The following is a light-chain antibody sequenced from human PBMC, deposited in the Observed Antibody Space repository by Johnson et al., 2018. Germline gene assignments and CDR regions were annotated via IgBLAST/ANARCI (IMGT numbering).Light chain of an antibody. CDR2: ENN. Sequence: QSVLTQPTSVSAAPGQKVTISCSGSSSNIGNNYVSWYQQLPGTAPKLLIYENNKRPSGIPDRFSGSKSGTSATLAITGLQPGDEADYYCGTWDSSLSAGNVFGTGTKVTVL. CDR1: SSNIGNNY. J-gene: IGLJ1*01. CDR3: GTWDSSLSAGNV. V-gene: IGLV1-51*02.